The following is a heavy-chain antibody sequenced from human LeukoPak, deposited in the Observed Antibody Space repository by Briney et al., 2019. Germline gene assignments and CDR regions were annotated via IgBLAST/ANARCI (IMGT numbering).Heavy chain of an antibody. J-gene: IGHJ3*02. V-gene: IGHV3-21*01. CDR3: ARSDGDYGIGAFDI. D-gene: IGHD4-17*01. Sequence: GGSLRLSCAASGFTFSSYSMNGVRQPPGKGLDWVSSISSSSSYIYYADSVKGRFTISRDNAKNSLYLQMNSLRAEDTAVYYCARSDGDYGIGAFDIWGQGTMVTVSS. CDR1: GFTFSSYS. CDR2: ISSSSSYI.